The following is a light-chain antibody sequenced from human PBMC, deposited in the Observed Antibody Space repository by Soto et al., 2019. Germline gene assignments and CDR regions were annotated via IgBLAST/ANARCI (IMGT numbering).Light chain of an antibody. V-gene: IGLV2-14*01. J-gene: IGLJ2*01. CDR1: SSDVGGYNY. CDR2: DVS. CDR3: SSYTRSSTLV. Sequence: QSALTQPASVSGSPGPSITISCTGTSSDVGGYNYVSWYQQYPGRAPKLMIYDVSNRPSGVSNRFSGSKSGNTASLTISGLQAEDEADYYCSSYTRSSTLVFGGGTKLTVL.